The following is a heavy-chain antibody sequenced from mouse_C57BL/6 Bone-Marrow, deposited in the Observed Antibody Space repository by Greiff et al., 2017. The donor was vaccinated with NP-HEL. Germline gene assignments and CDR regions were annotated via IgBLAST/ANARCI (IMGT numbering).Heavy chain of an antibody. CDR3: ARDADYYGSSYGPYAMDY. V-gene: IGHV7-1*01. Sequence: EVKLVESGGGLVQSGRSLRLSCATSGFTFSDFYMEWVRQAPGKGLAWIAASRNKANDYTTEYSASVKGRFIVSRDTYHSILYLQMNALRAEDTAIYYCARDADYYGSSYGPYAMDYWGQGTSVTVSA. CDR1: GFTFSDFY. J-gene: IGHJ4*01. D-gene: IGHD1-1*01. CDR2: SRNKANDYTT.